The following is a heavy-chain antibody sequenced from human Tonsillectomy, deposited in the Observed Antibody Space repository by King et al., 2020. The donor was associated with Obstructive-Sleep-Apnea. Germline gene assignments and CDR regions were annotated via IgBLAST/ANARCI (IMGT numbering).Heavy chain of an antibody. CDR3: ARDDITISPFY. D-gene: IGHD3-10*01. CDR1: GGSISSSNW. CDR2: IYHSGGT. V-gene: IGHV4-4*02. Sequence: QLQESGPGLVKPSGTLSLTCAVSGGSISSSNWWSWVRQPPGKGLEWSGEIYHSGGTNYHPSLKSRVTISVDTSKNQFSLKLSSVTAADTAVYYCARDDITISPFYWGQGTLVTVSS. J-gene: IGHJ4*02.